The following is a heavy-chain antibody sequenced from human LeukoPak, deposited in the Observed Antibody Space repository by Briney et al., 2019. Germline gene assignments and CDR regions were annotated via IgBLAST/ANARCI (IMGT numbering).Heavy chain of an antibody. CDR1: GGLIHSYY. J-gene: IGHJ5*02. Sequence: PSETLSLTCSVWGGLIHSYYWHGIRQSPGKGLEWIASIHNSDSNYNPSLRSRAIVSVDTSKNQLSLNVSSVTTADTAVYYCARGFYYSGKYDWLDPWGQGTRVTVSS. CDR2: IHNSDS. CDR3: ARGFYYSGKYDWLDP. V-gene: IGHV4-4*08. D-gene: IGHD1-26*01.